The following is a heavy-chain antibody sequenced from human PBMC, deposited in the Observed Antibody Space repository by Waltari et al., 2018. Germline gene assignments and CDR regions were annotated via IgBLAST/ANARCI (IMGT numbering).Heavy chain of an antibody. CDR1: GGSISSSSYY. Sequence: QLQLQESGPGLVKPSETLSLTCTVSGGSISSSSYYWGWIRQPPGKGLEWIGSIYYSGGTYYNPALKSRVTISVDTSKNQFSLKLSSVTAADTAVYYCARGRRYSGSYGSDYWGQGTLVTVSS. J-gene: IGHJ4*02. D-gene: IGHD1-26*01. CDR2: IYYSGGT. CDR3: ARGRRYSGSYGSDY. V-gene: IGHV4-39*01.